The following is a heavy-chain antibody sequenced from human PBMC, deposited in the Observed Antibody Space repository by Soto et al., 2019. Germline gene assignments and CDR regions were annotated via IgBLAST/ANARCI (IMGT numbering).Heavy chain of an antibody. CDR2: ISSSSSYI. CDR1: GFTFSSYS. V-gene: IGHV3-21*01. CDR3: ARSSLDSSSSNY. D-gene: IGHD6-6*01. Sequence: EVQLVESGGGLVKPGGSLRLSCAASGFTFSSYSMNWVRQAPGKGLAWVSSISSSSSYIYYADSVKGRFTITRDNAKNSLYLQMNSLRAEDTAVYYCARSSLDSSSSNYWGQGTLVTVSS. J-gene: IGHJ4*02.